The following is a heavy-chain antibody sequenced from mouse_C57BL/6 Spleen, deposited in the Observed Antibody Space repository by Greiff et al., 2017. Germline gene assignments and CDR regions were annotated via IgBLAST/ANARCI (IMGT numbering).Heavy chain of an antibody. CDR1: GFTFTDYY. D-gene: IGHD4-1*01. Sequence: EVKLMESGGGLVQPGGSLSLSCAASGFTFTDYYMSWVRQPPGKALEWLGFIRNKANGYTTEYSASVKGRFTISRDNSQSILYLQMNALRAEDSATYYCARLGRYAMDDWGQGTSVTVSS. J-gene: IGHJ4*01. CDR3: ARLGRYAMDD. V-gene: IGHV7-3*01. CDR2: IRNKANGYTT.